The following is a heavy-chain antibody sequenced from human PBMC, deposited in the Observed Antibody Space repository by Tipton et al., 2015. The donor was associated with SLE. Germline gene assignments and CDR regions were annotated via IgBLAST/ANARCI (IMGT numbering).Heavy chain of an antibody. V-gene: IGHV4-38-2*01. J-gene: IGHJ5*02. CDR2: IYHSGST. Sequence: TLSLTCAVSGYSISSGYYWGWIRQPPGKGLEWIGSIYHSGSTYYNPSLKSRVTISVDSSKNQFSLKLSSVTAADTAVYYCARGRVTSGWPRWFDPWGQGTLVTVSS. CDR3: ARGRVTSGWPRWFDP. CDR1: GYSISSGYY. D-gene: IGHD6-19*01.